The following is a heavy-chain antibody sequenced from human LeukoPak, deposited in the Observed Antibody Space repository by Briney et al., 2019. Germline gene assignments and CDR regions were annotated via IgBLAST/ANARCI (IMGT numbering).Heavy chain of an antibody. D-gene: IGHD1-26*01. V-gene: IGHV4-4*07. CDR1: GGSISSYY. CDR3: ASLRERSYYARGFDY. Sequence: PSETLSLTCTVSGGSISSYYWSWIRQPAGKGLEWIGRIYTSGSTYYNPSLKRRVTISVDTSKNQFSLKLNSVTAADTAVYYCASLRERSYYARGFDYWGQGTLVTVSS. J-gene: IGHJ4*02. CDR2: IYTSGST.